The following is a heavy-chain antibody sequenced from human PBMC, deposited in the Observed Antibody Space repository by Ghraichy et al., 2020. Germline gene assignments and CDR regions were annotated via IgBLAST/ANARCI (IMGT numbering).Heavy chain of an antibody. D-gene: IGHD2-21*01. CDR3: ARDISKLLGYSMDV. V-gene: IGHV3-48*03. J-gene: IGHJ6*02. CDR2: ISSSGSTI. CDR1: GFTFSSYE. Sequence: GESLRLSCAASGFTFSSYEMNWVRQAPGKGLEWVSYISSSGSTIYYADSVKGRFTISRDNAKNSLYLQMNSLRAEDTAVYYCARDISKLLGYSMDVWGQGTTVTVSS.